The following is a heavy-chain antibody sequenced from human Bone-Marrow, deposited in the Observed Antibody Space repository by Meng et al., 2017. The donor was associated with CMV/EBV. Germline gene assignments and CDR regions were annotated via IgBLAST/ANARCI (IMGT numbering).Heavy chain of an antibody. CDR2: ISSSGSTI. D-gene: IGHD2-8*01. J-gene: IGHJ3*02. CDR1: GFTFSSYE. CDR3: AREGYCTNGVCYRGLGAFDI. Sequence: GESLKISCAASGFTFSSYEMNWVRQAPGKGLEWVSYISSSGSTIYYADSVKGRFTISRDNAKNSLYLQMNSLRAEDTAVYYCAREGYCTNGVCYRGLGAFDICGQGTMVTVSS. V-gene: IGHV3-48*03.